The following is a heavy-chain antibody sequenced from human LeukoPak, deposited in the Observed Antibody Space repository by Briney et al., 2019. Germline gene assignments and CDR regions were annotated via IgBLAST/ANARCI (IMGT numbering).Heavy chain of an antibody. J-gene: IGHJ4*02. CDR1: GGSISSHY. CDR3: ASLGGTYDY. Sequence: PSETLSLTCTVSGGSISSHYWSWIRQPPGKGLEWIGYIYNSGSTKYNPSLQSRVSISVHMSKSQVSLKLSSVTAADTAVYYCASLGGTYDYWGQGTLVTVSS. V-gene: IGHV4-59*08. CDR2: IYNSGST. D-gene: IGHD1-26*01.